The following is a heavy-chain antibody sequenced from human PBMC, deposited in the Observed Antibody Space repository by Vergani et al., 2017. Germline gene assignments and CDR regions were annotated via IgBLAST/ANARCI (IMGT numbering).Heavy chain of an antibody. CDR1: GFTFSSYA. CDR2: ISGSGGST. V-gene: IGHV3-23*01. Sequence: EVQLLESGGGLVQPGGSLRLSCAASGFTFSSYAMSWVRQAPGKGLEWVSAISGSGGSTYYADSVKGRFTLSRDNSKNTLYLQMNSLRAEDTAVYYCAKPKNYDFWSGYYLDYWGQGTLVTVSS. CDR3: AKPKNYDFWSGYYLDY. J-gene: IGHJ4*02. D-gene: IGHD3-3*01.